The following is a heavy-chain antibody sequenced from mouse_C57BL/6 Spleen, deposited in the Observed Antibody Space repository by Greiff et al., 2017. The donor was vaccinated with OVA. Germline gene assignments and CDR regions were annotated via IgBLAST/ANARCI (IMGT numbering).Heavy chain of an antibody. D-gene: IGHD1-1*01. V-gene: IGHV1-19*01. J-gene: IGHJ4*01. CDR3: ARSTVVAPDY. CDR2: INPYNGGT. CDR1: GYTFTDYY. Sequence: EVQLQQSGPVLVKPGASVKMSRKASGYTFTDYYMNWVKQSHGKSLEWIGVINPYNGGTSYNQKFKGKATLTVDKSSSTAYMELNSLTSEDSAVYYCARSTVVAPDYWGQGTSVTVSS.